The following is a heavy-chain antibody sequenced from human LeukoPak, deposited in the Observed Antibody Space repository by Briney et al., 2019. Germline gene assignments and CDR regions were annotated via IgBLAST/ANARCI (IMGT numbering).Heavy chain of an antibody. J-gene: IGHJ4*02. D-gene: IGHD1-1*01. Sequence: GGSLRLPCAASGFTFSSYAMHWVRQAPGKGLEWVAVISYDGSNKYYADSVKGRFTISRDNSKNTLYLQMNSLRAEDTAVYYCADLSSGTLDYWGQGTLVTVSS. V-gene: IGHV3-30-3*01. CDR2: ISYDGSNK. CDR3: ADLSSGTLDY. CDR1: GFTFSSYA.